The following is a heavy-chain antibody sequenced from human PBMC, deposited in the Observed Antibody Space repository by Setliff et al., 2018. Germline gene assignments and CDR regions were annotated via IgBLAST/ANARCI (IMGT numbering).Heavy chain of an antibody. D-gene: IGHD3-3*01. CDR3: ARGGPTLTISRVLVVSSFDP. V-gene: IGHV4-61*09. CDR2: FYTSGNT. J-gene: IGHJ5*02. CDR1: GDSISSGYYY. Sequence: KPSETLSLTCTVSGDSISSGYYYWTWIRQSAGKGLEWIGHFYTSGNTNYNPSLKSRVTISVDTSKNQFSLKLSSVTAADTATYYCARGGPTLTISRVLVVSSFDPWGQGSRGTVS.